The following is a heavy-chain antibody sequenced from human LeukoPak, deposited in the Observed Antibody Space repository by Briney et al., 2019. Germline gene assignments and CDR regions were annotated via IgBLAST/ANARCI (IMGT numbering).Heavy chain of an antibody. CDR1: RYTFSNYG. J-gene: IGHJ4*02. V-gene: IGHV1-18*01. Sequence: ASVKVSCKASRYTFSNYGVSCVRQAPGQRVAWMGWISAYHGNTDYAQKLQGSVTMPADTSTRTAYMEPRALRSDDTAVYYSARDRSSSSDWGQGTLVTVSS. CDR3: ARDRSSSSD. D-gene: IGHD6-6*01. CDR2: ISAYHGNT.